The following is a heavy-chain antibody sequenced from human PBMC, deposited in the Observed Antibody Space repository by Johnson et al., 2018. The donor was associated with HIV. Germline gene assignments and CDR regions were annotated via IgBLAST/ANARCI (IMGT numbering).Heavy chain of an antibody. V-gene: IGHV3-66*03. CDR2: IYAGGCS. Sequence: VQLVESGGGLIQPGGSLRLSCAASGFTVSSNYMSWVRQGPGKGLEWVSVIYAGGCSYYADSVKGRFTISRDNSKNTLYLQMNSLRAEDTAVYYCAKEPRPAFDIWGQGTMVTVSS. J-gene: IGHJ3*02. CDR1: GFTVSSNY. CDR3: AKEPRPAFDI.